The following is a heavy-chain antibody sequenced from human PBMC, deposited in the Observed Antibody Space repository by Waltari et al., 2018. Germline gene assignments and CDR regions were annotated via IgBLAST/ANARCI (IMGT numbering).Heavy chain of an antibody. CDR2: IHKDGSEK. Sequence: EVHLVESAGGLVQPGGSLRLSCAASGFTFTDYWMSGGRQAPGKGPEWVANIHKDGSEKNYVDYVKGRFTISRDNAKDSVYLQMNSLRADDTAMYYCVRDHWGPDYWGQGTLVTVSS. J-gene: IGHJ4*02. V-gene: IGHV3-7*01. D-gene: IGHD7-27*01. CDR3: VRDHWGPDY. CDR1: GFTFTDYW.